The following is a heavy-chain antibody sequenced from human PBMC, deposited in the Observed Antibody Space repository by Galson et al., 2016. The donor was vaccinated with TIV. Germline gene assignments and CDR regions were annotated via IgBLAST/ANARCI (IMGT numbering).Heavy chain of an antibody. J-gene: IGHJ5*01. CDR1: GGTLSTYT. Sequence: SVKVSCKASGGTLSTYTISWVRQAPGQGLEWMGRIILVVGLANYAQKFQGRFTITADRSTTTAYMELRSLTSEDTAVYLCARAVEARLYDPNWFDSLSQGTLVTVSS. V-gene: IGHV1-69*02. CDR2: IILVVGLA. D-gene: IGHD3-3*01. CDR3: ARAVEARLYDPNWFDS.